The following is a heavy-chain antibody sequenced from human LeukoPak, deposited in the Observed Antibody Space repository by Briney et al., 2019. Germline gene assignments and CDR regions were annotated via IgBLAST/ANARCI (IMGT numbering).Heavy chain of an antibody. J-gene: IGHJ6*02. CDR3: ARDQASTVTTTSDYYYYGMDV. Sequence: SQTLSLTCAISGDSVSSNSAAWTWIRQSPSRGLEWLGRTYYRSKWYNDYAVSVKSRITVNPDTSKNQFSLQLNSVTPEDTAVYFCARDQASTVTTTSDYYYYGMDVWGQGTTVTVSS. D-gene: IGHD4-17*01. CDR1: GDSVSSNSAA. V-gene: IGHV6-1*01. CDR2: TYYRSKWYN.